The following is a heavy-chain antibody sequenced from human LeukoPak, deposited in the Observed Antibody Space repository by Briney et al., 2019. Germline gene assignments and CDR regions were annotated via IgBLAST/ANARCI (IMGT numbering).Heavy chain of an antibody. CDR2: SGSGGGT. V-gene: IGHV3-23*01. Sequence: PGGSLRLSCAASGFIFGNYAMSWVRQAPGKGLEWVSGSGSGGGTYYANSVKGRSTISRDNSKNTLYLQMNSLRAEDTAIYYCAKAHSVSAPGCFDPWGQGTLVTVSS. D-gene: IGHD5-18*01. CDR3: AKAHSVSAPGCFDP. J-gene: IGHJ5*02. CDR1: GFIFGNYA.